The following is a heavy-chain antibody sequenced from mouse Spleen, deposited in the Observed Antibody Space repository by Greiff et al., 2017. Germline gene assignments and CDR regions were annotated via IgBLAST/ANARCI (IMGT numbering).Heavy chain of an antibody. CDR1: GFTFSSYA. CDR3: ARRGDYAMDY. Sequence: DVMLVESGGGLVKPGGSLKLSCAASGFTFSSYAMSWVRQTPEKRLEWVATISSGGSYTYYPDSVKGRFTISRDNAKNTLYLQMSSLRSEDTAMYYCARRGDYAMDYWGQGTSVTVSS. J-gene: IGHJ4*01. CDR2: ISSGGSYT. V-gene: IGHV5-9-1*01.